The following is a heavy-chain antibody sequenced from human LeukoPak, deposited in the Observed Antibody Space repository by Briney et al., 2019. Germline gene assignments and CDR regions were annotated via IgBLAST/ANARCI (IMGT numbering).Heavy chain of an antibody. V-gene: IGHV1-8*03. CDR1: GYTFTSYD. CDR2: MNPNSGNT. Sequence: ASVKASCKASGYTFTSYDINWVRQATGQRLEWMGWMNPNSGNTGYAQKFQGRVTITRNTSISTAYMELSSLRSEDTAVYYCARGLRVFWSALSNWGQGTLVTVSS. D-gene: IGHD3-3*01. J-gene: IGHJ4*02. CDR3: ARGLRVFWSALSN.